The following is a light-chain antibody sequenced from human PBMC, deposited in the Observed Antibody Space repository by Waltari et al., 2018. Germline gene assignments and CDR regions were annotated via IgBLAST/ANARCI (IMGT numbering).Light chain of an antibody. CDR2: AAS. V-gene: IGKV3-20*01. CDR3: QQYGVSPYT. Sequence: IVLTQSPGTLSLSPGERATLSCRASQNVINNYLAWYQQKPGQAPSLLIYAASRRDVGVPDRFSGSGSGTDFTLTISRLEPEDFAIFYCQQYGVSPYTFGQGTKLEV. CDR1: QNVINNY. J-gene: IGKJ2*01.